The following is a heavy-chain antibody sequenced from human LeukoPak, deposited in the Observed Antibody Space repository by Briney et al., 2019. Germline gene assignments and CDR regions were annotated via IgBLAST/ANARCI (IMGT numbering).Heavy chain of an antibody. D-gene: IGHD5-12*01. V-gene: IGHV1-69*01. CDR1: GGTFSSYA. Sequence: SVTVSCTASGGTFSSYAISWVRQAPGQGLEWMGGIIPIFGTANYAQKFQGRVTITADESASTAYMELSSLRSEDTAVYYCARRVLRRGYSGYGGLDYWGQGTLVTVSS. CDR2: IIPIFGTA. J-gene: IGHJ4*02. CDR3: ARRVLRRGYSGYGGLDY.